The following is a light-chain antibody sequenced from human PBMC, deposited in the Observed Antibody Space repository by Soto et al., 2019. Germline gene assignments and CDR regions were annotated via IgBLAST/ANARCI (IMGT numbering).Light chain of an antibody. CDR3: KSYAGSNPYV. J-gene: IGLJ1*01. CDR2: EVV. Sequence: QSVLTQPPSASGSPGQSVTISCTGTKNDIGVYDFVSWYQHHPGKAPRLIIYEVVQRPSGVPDRFSGSKSGNTASLTVSGLQAADEGDYFCKSYAGSNPYVFGSGTKLPVL. CDR1: KNDIGVYDF. V-gene: IGLV2-8*01.